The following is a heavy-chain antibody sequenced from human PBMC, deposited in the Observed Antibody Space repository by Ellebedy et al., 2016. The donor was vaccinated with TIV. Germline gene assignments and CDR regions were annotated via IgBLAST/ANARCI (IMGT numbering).Heavy chain of an antibody. Sequence: GGSLRLSXAASGFTFSGSAMHWVRQASGKGLEWVGRIRSKANSYATAYAASVKGRFTISRDDSKNTAYLQMNSLKTEDTAAYYCTRRVAVGLDYWGQGTLVTVSS. V-gene: IGHV3-73*01. CDR3: TRRVAVGLDY. D-gene: IGHD6-19*01. CDR1: GFTFSGSA. J-gene: IGHJ4*02. CDR2: IRSKANSYAT.